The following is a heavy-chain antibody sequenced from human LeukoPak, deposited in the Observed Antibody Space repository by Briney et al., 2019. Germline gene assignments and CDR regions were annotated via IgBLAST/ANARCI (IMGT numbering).Heavy chain of an antibody. CDR2: IYHSGST. Sequence: PSGTLSLTCAVSGGSISSSNWWTWVRQSPGKGLEWIGEIYHSGSTNYNPSLKSRVTISVDTSKNQFSLKLNSVTAADTAVYYCARAGYGDSDFDYWGQGTLVTVSS. CDR3: ARAGYGDSDFDY. J-gene: IGHJ4*02. V-gene: IGHV4-4*02. CDR1: GGSISSSNW. D-gene: IGHD4-17*01.